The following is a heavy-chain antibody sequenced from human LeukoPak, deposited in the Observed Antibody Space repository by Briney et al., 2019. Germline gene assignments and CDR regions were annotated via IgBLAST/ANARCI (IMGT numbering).Heavy chain of an antibody. D-gene: IGHD3-10*01. CDR3: ASTDYYGSGSYFRNWFDP. CDR2: ISAYNGNT. V-gene: IGHV1-18*01. J-gene: IGHJ5*02. Sequence: GASVKVSCKASGYTFTSYGISWVRQAPGQGLEWMGWISAYNGNTNYAQKLQGRVIMTTDTSTSTAYMELRSLRSDDTAVYYCASTDYYGSGSYFRNWFDPWGQGTLVTVSS. CDR1: GYTFTSYG.